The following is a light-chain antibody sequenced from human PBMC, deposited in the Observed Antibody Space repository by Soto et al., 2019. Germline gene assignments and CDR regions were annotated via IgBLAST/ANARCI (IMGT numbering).Light chain of an antibody. CDR2: GAS. CDR3: QHYGSSPGT. Sequence: EIVLTQSPGTLSLSPGERATLSCRASQAFSTNYLAWYQQKPGQAPRLLIYGASSRATGIPDRFSGSGSGPDFTLTISRLEPEDLAVYYCQHYGSSPGTFGQGTKLEIK. J-gene: IGKJ2*01. CDR1: QAFSTNY. V-gene: IGKV3-20*01.